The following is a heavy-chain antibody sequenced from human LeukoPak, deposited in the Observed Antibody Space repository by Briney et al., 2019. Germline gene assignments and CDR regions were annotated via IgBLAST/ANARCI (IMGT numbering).Heavy chain of an antibody. V-gene: IGHV3-23*01. D-gene: IGHD6-19*01. Sequence: HPGGSLRLSCADSGFTFSTYVMSWVRQAPGKGLEWISTISGGGSSTYYADSVKGRFTTSRDNSKNTLYLQMNSLRAGDTAVYYCAKRESSGKYFDYWGQGTLVTVSS. CDR3: AKRESSGKYFDY. CDR2: ISGGGSST. J-gene: IGHJ4*02. CDR1: GFTFSTYV.